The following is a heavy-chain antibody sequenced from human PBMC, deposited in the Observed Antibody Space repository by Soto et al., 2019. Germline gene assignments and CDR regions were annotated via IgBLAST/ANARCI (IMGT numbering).Heavy chain of an antibody. Sequence: SATLSLTCTVSGGPISSSSYYWGWIRQAPGKGLEWLATIYYTGYTYHNPSLKSHVTISVDKSKNQFSLKLTSVTAADTALYYCARSAIATHWFFDLWGRGTLVTVS. CDR1: GGPISSSSYY. V-gene: IGHV4-39*01. CDR3: ARSAIATHWFFDL. CDR2: IYYTGYT. D-gene: IGHD5-18*01. J-gene: IGHJ2*01.